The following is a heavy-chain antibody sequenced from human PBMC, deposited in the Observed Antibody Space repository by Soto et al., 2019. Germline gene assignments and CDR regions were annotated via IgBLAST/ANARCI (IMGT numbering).Heavy chain of an antibody. CDR2: IYPGDSDT. CDR1: GYSFSTYW. J-gene: IGHJ5*02. V-gene: IGHV5-51*01. Sequence: GESLKISCMGSGYSFSTYWIGWVRQMPGKGLEWMGIIYPGDSDTRYSPSFQGQVTISADKSISTAYLQWSSLKASDPAMYYCARRGYGGRSCSSKWLVWFEPWGQGALVAVSS. D-gene: IGHD3-22*01. CDR3: ARRGYGGRSCSSKWLVWFEP.